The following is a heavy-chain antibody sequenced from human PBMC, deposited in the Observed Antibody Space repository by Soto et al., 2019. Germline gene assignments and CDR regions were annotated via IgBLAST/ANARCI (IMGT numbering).Heavy chain of an antibody. J-gene: IGHJ4*02. CDR3: AKQRADFGSGSDTYYFDY. D-gene: IGHD3-10*01. V-gene: IGHV3-23*01. CDR1: GVTFSTYA. Sequence: DVQLLESGGGLVQPGGSLRLSCIASGVTFSTYAMSWVRQAPGKGLEWVSGLTGSGGTTFYADSVKGRFTISRDNSNNTLYLEMNSLRADDTAVYYCAKQRADFGSGSDTYYFDYWGQGTLVTVSS. CDR2: LTGSGGTT.